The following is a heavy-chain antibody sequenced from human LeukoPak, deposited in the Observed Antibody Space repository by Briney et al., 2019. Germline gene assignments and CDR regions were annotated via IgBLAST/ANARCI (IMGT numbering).Heavy chain of an antibody. CDR3: ARDGSSWSNWLDP. D-gene: IGHD6-13*01. V-gene: IGHV3-74*01. J-gene: IGHJ5*02. CDR1: GFTFSNYW. Sequence: GGSLRLACAASGFTFSNYWMHWVRQAPGKGLVWVSRINSDGSSTSYADSVKGRFTISRDNAQNTLYLQMNSLRAEDTAVYYCARDGSSWSNWLDPWGQGTLVTVSS. CDR2: INSDGSST.